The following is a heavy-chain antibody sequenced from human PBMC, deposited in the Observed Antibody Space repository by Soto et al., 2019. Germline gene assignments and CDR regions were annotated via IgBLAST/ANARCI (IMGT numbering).Heavy chain of an antibody. D-gene: IGHD3-10*01. J-gene: IGHJ6*02. CDR1: GFTVSSNY. CDR3: AKDRSSGSPYYGMDF. Sequence: PGGSLRLSCAASGFTVSSNYMSWVRQAPGKGLEWVSGFKWNSGDVGYADSVKGRFTISRDNAKNSLYLQMNSLRPEDTAVYYCAKDRSSGSPYYGMDFWGQGTMVTVSS. V-gene: IGHV3-9*01. CDR2: FKWNSGDV.